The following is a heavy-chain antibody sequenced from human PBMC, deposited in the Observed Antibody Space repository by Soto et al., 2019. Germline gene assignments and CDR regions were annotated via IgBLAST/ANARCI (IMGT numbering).Heavy chain of an antibody. CDR3: AKDLQSYGDYDYYCYGMDV. CDR2: ISYDGTNK. J-gene: IGHJ6*02. D-gene: IGHD4-17*01. V-gene: IGHV3-30*18. Sequence: QVQLVESGGGEVQPGRSLTISCAASGFTFSTYGMHWVRQTPGKGLEWVAVISYDGTNKFYSDSVKGRFTISRDNRKNSLTLKMNGLRAHDPAVYSCAKDLQSYGDYDYYCYGMDVWGLGTRVTVSS. CDR1: GFTFSTYG.